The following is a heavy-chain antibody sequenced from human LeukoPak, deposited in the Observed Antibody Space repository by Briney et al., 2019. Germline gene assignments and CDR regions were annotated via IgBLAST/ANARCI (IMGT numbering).Heavy chain of an antibody. CDR3: AKVGIGGEYYFDY. D-gene: IGHD3-16*01. CDR1: GFTFSSYW. CDR2: LSTDGRST. J-gene: IGHJ4*02. Sequence: GGSLRLSCAASGFTFSSYWMHWVRQAPGQGLVWLSRLSTDGRSTDYADSVKGRFTTSRDNSKNTLYLQMNSLRAEDTAVYYCAKVGIGGEYYFDYWGQGTLVTVSS. V-gene: IGHV3-74*01.